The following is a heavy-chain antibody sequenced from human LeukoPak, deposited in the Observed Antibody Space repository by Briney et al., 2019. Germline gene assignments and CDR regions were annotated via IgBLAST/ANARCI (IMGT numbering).Heavy chain of an antibody. CDR2: INPSGGST. V-gene: IGHV1-46*01. J-gene: IGHJ4*02. Sequence: GASVKVSCKASGYTFTGYYMHWVRQAPGQGLEWMGIINPSGGSTSYAQKFQGRVTMTRDTSTSTVYMELSSLRSEDTAVYYCARVPITMVRGAIPYYFDYWGQGTLVTVSS. D-gene: IGHD3-10*01. CDR1: GYTFTGYY. CDR3: ARVPITMVRGAIPYYFDY.